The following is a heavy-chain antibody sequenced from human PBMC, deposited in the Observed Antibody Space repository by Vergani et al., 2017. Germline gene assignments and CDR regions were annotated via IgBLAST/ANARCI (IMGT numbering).Heavy chain of an antibody. CDR3: ARGGLDMATNSFYYFDY. D-gene: IGHD5-24*01. V-gene: IGHV3-23*03. J-gene: IGHJ4*02. CDR2: IYSGGST. CDR1: GFTFSSYA. Sequence: EVQLLESGGGLVQPGGSLRLSCAASGFTFSSYAMSWVRQAPGKGLEWVSVIYSGGSTYYADSVKGRFTISRDNSKNTLYLQMNSLRAEDTAVYYCARGGLDMATNSFYYFDYWGQGTLVTVSS.